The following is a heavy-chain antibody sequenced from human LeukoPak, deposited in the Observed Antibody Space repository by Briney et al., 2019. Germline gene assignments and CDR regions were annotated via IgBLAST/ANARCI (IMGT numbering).Heavy chain of an antibody. J-gene: IGHJ6*03. CDR2: MNPNSGNT. CDR1: GYTFTSYD. CDR3: ARRPYSSSWYFNYYYYYMDV. V-gene: IGHV1-8*01. Sequence: ASVKVSCKASGYTFTSYDINWVRQATGQGLERMGWMNPNSGNTGYAQKFQGRVTMTRNTSISTAYMELSSLRSEDTAVYYCARRPYSSSWYFNYYYYYMDVWGKGTTVTVSS. D-gene: IGHD6-13*01.